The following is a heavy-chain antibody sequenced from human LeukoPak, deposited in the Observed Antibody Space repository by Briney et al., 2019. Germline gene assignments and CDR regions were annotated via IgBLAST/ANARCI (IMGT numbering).Heavy chain of an antibody. Sequence: AVKVSFKASGGTFSSYAISWVRQAPGQGLEWMGGIIPIFGTANYAQKFQGRVTITADESTSTAYMELSSLRSEDTAVYYCARDERVGTWYYDFWREPYWGQGTLVTVSS. V-gene: IGHV1-69*01. CDR3: ARDERVGTWYYDFWREPY. D-gene: IGHD3-3*01. CDR2: IIPIFGTA. J-gene: IGHJ4*02. CDR1: GGTFSSYA.